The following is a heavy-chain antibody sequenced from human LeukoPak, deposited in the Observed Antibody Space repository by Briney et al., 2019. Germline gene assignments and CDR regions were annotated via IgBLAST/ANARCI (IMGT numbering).Heavy chain of an antibody. CDR3: AKDRGYSSSWYVY. J-gene: IGHJ4*02. CDR1: GFTFSSYA. V-gene: IGHV3-23*01. Sequence: GGSQRLACAASGFTFSSYAMSWVRQAPGKGLEWVSAISGSGGSTYYADSVKGRFTISRDNSKNTLYLQMNSLRAEDTAVYYCAKDRGYSSSWYVYWAQGPLVTVSS. CDR2: ISGSGGST. D-gene: IGHD6-13*01.